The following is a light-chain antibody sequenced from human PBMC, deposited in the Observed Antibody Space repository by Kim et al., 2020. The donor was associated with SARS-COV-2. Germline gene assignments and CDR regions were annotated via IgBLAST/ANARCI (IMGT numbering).Light chain of an antibody. CDR2: LNRDGSH. V-gene: IGLV4-69*01. CDR3: QTWGTGSWV. CDR1: SGHGTYA. J-gene: IGLJ3*02. Sequence: ASVKLTCTLSSGHGTYAITWHQQQPEKGPRYVMKLNRDGSHIKGDGIPDRFSGSSSGAERYLTISSLQSEDEADYYCQTWGTGSWVFGGGTQLTVL.